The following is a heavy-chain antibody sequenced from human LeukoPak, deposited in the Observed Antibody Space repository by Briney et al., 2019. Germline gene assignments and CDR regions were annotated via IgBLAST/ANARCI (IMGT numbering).Heavy chain of an antibody. Sequence: SETLSLTCTVSGGSISSYYWSWIRQPAGKGLEWIGRIYTSGSTNYNPSLKSRVTMSVDTSKNQFSLKLSSVTAADTAVYYCARGDITMVRGAPFDYWGQGILVTVSS. CDR2: IYTSGST. CDR3: ARGDITMVRGAPFDY. D-gene: IGHD3-10*01. CDR1: GGSISSYY. V-gene: IGHV4-4*07. J-gene: IGHJ4*02.